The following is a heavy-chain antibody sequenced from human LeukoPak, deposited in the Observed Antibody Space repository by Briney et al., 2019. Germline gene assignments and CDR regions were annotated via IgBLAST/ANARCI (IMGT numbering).Heavy chain of an antibody. CDR1: GFTFRSYV. CDR3: AKVVGIWIGEMFDAFDV. V-gene: IGHV3-23*01. CDR2: ISHRGDRT. Sequence: AGGSLRLSCAASGFTFRSYVMNWVRQAPGKGLEWVSAISHRGDRTYYADSVKGRFTISRDNSKNILYLQMNGLRAEDTALYYCAKVVGIWIGEMFDAFDVWGHGTMVAVSS. D-gene: IGHD3-10*01. J-gene: IGHJ3*01.